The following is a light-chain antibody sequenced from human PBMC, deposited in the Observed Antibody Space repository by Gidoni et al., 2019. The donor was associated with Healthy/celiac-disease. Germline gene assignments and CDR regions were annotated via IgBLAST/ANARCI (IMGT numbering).Light chain of an antibody. J-gene: IGLJ2*01. CDR1: SSNIGAGYD. V-gene: IGLV1-40*01. CDR2: GNS. Sequence: QSVLTPPPSVSGAPGQRVTISCTGSSSNIGAGYDVHWYQQLPGTAPKLLIYGNSNRPSAVPDRFSGSKSGPSASLALTGLQAEDEADYYCQSYDSSLSGVVFGGGTKLTVL. CDR3: QSYDSSLSGVV.